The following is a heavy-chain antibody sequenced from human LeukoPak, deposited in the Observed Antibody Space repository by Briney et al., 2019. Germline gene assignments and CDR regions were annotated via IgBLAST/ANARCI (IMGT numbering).Heavy chain of an antibody. CDR3: ATSLGSGIDY. CDR1: GGSISSYY. V-gene: IGHV4-59*01. CDR2: IYYSGST. J-gene: IGHJ4*02. D-gene: IGHD1-26*01. Sequence: SETLSLTCTVSGGSISSYYWSWIRQPPGKGLEWIGYIYYSGSTNYNPSLKSRVTISVDTSKNQFSLKLSSVTAADTAVYYCATSLGSGIDYWGQGTLVTVSS.